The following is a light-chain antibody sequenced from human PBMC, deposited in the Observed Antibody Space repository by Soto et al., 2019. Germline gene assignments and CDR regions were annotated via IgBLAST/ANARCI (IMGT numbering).Light chain of an antibody. J-gene: IGLJ1*01. CDR3: RSYTSSSTLYV. Sequence: QSVLTQPASVSGSPGQSITISCTGTSSDVGGYNYVSWYQQHPGKGPNLMIYDVTNRPSGVSNRFSGSKSGNTASLTISGLQAEDEADYYCRSYTSSSTLYVFGTGTKVTVL. CDR2: DVT. CDR1: SSDVGGYNY. V-gene: IGLV2-14*01.